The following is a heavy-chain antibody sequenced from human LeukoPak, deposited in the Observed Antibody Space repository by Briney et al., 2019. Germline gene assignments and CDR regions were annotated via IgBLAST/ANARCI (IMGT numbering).Heavy chain of an antibody. CDR2: IIPILGIA. CDR3: ARAGWELDAYYYGMDG. D-gene: IGHD1-26*01. CDR1: GGTFSSYA. V-gene: IGHV1-69*04. Sequence: GASVKVSCKASGGTFSSYAISWVRQAPGQGLEWMGRIIPILGIANYAQKFQGRVTITADKSTSTAYMELSSLRSEDTAVYYCARAGWELDAYYYGMDGWGQGTTVTVSS. J-gene: IGHJ6*02.